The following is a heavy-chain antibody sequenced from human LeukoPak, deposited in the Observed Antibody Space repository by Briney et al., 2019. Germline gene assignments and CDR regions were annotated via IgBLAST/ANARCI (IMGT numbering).Heavy chain of an antibody. J-gene: IGHJ4*02. V-gene: IGHV1-69*05. CDR3: ARADPLLSSGSYYTD. CDR2: IIPIFGTA. D-gene: IGHD1-26*01. CDR1: GYTFTGYY. Sequence: GASVKVSCKASGYTFTGYYMHWVRQAPGQGLEWMGGIIPIFGTANYAQKFQGRVTITTDESTSTAYMELSSLRSEDTAVYYCARADPLLSSGSYYTDWGQGTLVTVSS.